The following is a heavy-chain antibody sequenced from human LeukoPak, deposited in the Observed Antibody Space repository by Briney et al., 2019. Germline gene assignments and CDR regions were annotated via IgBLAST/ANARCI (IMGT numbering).Heavy chain of an antibody. CDR3: AELGITMIGGV. CDR1: GFTFSSYE. D-gene: IGHD3-10*02. CDR2: ISSSGSTI. J-gene: IGHJ6*04. V-gene: IGHV3-48*03. Sequence: GGSLRLSCAASGFTFSSYEMNWVRQAPGKGLEWVSYISSSGSTIYYADSVKGRFTISRDNAKNSLYLQMDSLRAEDTAVYYCAELGITMIGGVWGKGTTVIVSS.